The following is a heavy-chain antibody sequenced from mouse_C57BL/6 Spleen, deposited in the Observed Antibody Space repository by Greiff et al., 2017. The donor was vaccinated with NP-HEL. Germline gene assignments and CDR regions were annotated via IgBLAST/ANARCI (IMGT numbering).Heavy chain of an antibody. CDR3: AREGGTMITTRGYYFDY. CDR2: ISDGGSYT. Sequence: DVQLVESGGGLVKPGGSLKLSCAASGFTFSSYAMSWVRQTPEKRLEWVATISDGGSYTYYPDNVKGRFTISRDNAKNNLYLQMSHLKSEDTAMYYCAREGGTMITTRGYYFDYWGQGTTLTVSS. CDR1: GFTFSSYA. D-gene: IGHD2-4*01. V-gene: IGHV5-4*01. J-gene: IGHJ2*01.